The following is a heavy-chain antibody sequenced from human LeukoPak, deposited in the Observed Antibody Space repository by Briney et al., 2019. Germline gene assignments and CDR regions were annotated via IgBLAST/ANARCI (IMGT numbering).Heavy chain of an antibody. CDR1: GDSFSSNSVT. CDR2: TYYRSTWYN. D-gene: IGHD3-16*01. CDR3: ARDEDGFVSFDI. Sequence: SQTLSLTCAISGDSFSSNSVTWNWIRQSPSRGLEWLGRTYYRSTWYNDYAVSVRGRIAVNPDTSKNQFSLQLNSVTPEDTAVYYCARDEDGFVSFDIWGQGTMVTVSS. J-gene: IGHJ3*02. V-gene: IGHV6-1*01.